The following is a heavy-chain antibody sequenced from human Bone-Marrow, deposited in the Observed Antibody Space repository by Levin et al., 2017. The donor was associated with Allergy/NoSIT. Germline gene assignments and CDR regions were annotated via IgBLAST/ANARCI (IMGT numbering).Heavy chain of an antibody. CDR2: IWYDGSNK. CDR1: GFTFSSYG. D-gene: IGHD6-13*01. J-gene: IGHJ6*02. CDR3: ARVQSGKTSIAAAGRDYYGMDV. Sequence: GGSLRLSCAASGFTFSSYGMHWVRQAPGKGLEWVAVIWYDGSNKYYADSVKGRFTISRDNSKNTLYLQMNSLRAEDTAVYYCARVQSGKTSIAAAGRDYYGMDVWGQGTTVTVSS. V-gene: IGHV3-33*01.